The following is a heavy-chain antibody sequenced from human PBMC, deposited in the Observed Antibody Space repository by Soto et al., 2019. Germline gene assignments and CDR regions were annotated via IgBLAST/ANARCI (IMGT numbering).Heavy chain of an antibody. J-gene: IGHJ3*02. Sequence: SETLSLTCAVYGGSFSGYYWSWIRQPPGKGLEWIGEINHSGSTNYNPSLKSRVTISVDTSKNQFSLKLSSVTAADTAVYYCARSGLGCGAFDIWGQGTMVTVSS. CDR2: INHSGST. V-gene: IGHV4-34*01. CDR1: GGSFSGYY. CDR3: ARSGLGCGAFDI. D-gene: IGHD2-21*01.